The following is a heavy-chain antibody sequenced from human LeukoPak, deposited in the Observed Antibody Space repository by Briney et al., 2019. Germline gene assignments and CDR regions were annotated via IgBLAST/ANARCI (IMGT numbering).Heavy chain of an antibody. Sequence: AASVKVSCKASGYTFTGYYMHWVRQAPGQGLEWMGWINPNSGGTNYAQKFQGRVTMTRDTSISTAYMELSRLRSDDTAVYYCARVGTSYCSSTSCPGAFDIWGQGTMVAVSS. CDR1: GYTFTGYY. V-gene: IGHV1-2*02. CDR2: INPNSGGT. J-gene: IGHJ3*02. CDR3: ARVGTSYCSSTSCPGAFDI. D-gene: IGHD2-2*01.